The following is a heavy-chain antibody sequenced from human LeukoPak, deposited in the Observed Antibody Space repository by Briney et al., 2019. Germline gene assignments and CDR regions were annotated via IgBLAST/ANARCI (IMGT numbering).Heavy chain of an antibody. CDR3: ASSMTTVIRSVV. J-gene: IGHJ4*02. CDR2: IIPILGIA. CDR1: GGTFSSYA. Sequence: SVKVSCKASGGTFSSYAISWVRQAPGQGLEWMGRIIPILGIANYAQKFKGRVTITADKSTSTAYMELSSLRSEDTDVYYCASSMTTVIRSVVWGQGTLVTVSS. D-gene: IGHD4-17*01. V-gene: IGHV1-69*04.